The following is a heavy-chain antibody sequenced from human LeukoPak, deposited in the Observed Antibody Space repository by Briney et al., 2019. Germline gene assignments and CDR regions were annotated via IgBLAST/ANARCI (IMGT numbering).Heavy chain of an antibody. J-gene: IGHJ4*02. V-gene: IGHV5-51*01. CDR1: RYSFIKNW. Sequence: GESLKISCKGSRYSFIKNWVGWVRQMPGKGLEWMGIIYPDDSDTRYSPSFRGQVTISADKSISTAYLQWSSLKASDTAMYYCARQAPLAYFDFWGQGTLVTVSS. CDR3: ARQAPLAYFDF. CDR2: IYPDDSDT.